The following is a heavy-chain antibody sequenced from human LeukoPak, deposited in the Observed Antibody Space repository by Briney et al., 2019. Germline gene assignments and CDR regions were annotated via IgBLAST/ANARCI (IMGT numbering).Heavy chain of an antibody. Sequence: GSLRPPCSAPGFTFSSYEMNWVRQAPGKGLEWVSYISSSGRTFYYADSVKGRFTISRDNGKNSLYLQMNSLRVEDTAVYYCARDSRGSSWFFDYWGQGALVTVSS. J-gene: IGHJ4*02. CDR2: ISSSGRTF. CDR1: GFTFSSYE. V-gene: IGHV3-48*03. CDR3: ARDSRGSSWFFDY. D-gene: IGHD6-13*01.